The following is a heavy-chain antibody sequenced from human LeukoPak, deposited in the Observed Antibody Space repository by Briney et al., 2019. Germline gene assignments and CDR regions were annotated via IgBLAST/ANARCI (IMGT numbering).Heavy chain of an antibody. J-gene: IGHJ4*02. CDR3: ARDLNWGLDY. CDR2: ISASSATI. V-gene: IGHV3-48*01. Sequence: GGSLRLSCAASGFTFSDYSVNWVRQAPGKGLEWISYISASSATIHYADSVKGRFSISRDNAKNSLYLQVNSLRAEDTAVYYCARDLNWGLDYWGQGTLVSVSS. CDR1: GFTFSDYS. D-gene: IGHD7-27*01.